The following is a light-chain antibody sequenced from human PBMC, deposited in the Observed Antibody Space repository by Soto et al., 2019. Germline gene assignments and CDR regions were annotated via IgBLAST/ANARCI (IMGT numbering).Light chain of an antibody. CDR2: GAS. CDR1: QSIRSNY. V-gene: IGKV3-20*01. Sequence: EIVLTQSPGTLSLSPGERATLSCRASQSIRSNYVDWYQQKPGQGPRLLIYGASSRATGIPDRFSGSGSGTDFTLIICRLEPEDFAMYYCQQYGSSPRTFGQGTKVDIK. CDR3: QQYGSSPRT. J-gene: IGKJ1*01.